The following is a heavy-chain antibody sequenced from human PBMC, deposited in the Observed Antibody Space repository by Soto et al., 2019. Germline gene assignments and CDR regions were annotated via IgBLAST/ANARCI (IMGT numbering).Heavy chain of an antibody. CDR2: IIPVFGTP. Sequence: GASVKVSCKSSGYIFKNYAVTWLRQAPGQGLEWMGGIIPVFGTPDYSQKFRGRVTITADESTSTVYMELRSLTSEDTAVYYCARHLYDYVWGSYRHWGQGTLVTVPQ. CDR1: GYIFKNYA. CDR3: ARHLYDYVWGSYRH. V-gene: IGHV1-69*13. J-gene: IGHJ4*02. D-gene: IGHD3-16*02.